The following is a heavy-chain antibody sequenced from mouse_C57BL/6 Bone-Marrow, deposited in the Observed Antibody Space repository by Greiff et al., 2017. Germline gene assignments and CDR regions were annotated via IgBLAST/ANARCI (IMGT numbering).Heavy chain of an antibody. CDR3: ARGDYDYPLFAY. CDR2: ISSGGSYT. Sequence: EVKLMESGGDLVKPGGSPKLSCAASGFTFSSYGMSWVRQTPDKRLEWVATISSGGSYTYYPDSVKGRFTISRDNAKNTLYLQMSSLKSEDTAMYYCARGDYDYPLFAYWGQGTLVTVSA. D-gene: IGHD2-4*01. V-gene: IGHV5-6*01. CDR1: GFTFSSYG. J-gene: IGHJ3*01.